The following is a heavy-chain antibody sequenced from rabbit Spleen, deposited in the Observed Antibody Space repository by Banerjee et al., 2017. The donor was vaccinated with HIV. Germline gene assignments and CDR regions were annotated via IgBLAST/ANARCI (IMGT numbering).Heavy chain of an antibody. D-gene: IGHD4-1*01. CDR2: IEGGYSGFT. Sequence: QSLEESGGDLVKPGASLTLTCIASGVSFSGSSYMCWVRQAPGKGLEWIACIEGGYSGFTYFASWAKGRFTISKTSSTTVTLRTTSLTGADTATYFCARDLAGVIGWNFNLWGPGTLVTVS. J-gene: IGHJ4*01. CDR3: ARDLAGVIGWNFNL. CDR1: GVSFSGSSY. V-gene: IGHV1S40*01.